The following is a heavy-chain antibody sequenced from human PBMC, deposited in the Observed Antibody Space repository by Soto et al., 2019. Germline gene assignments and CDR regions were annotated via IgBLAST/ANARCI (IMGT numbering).Heavy chain of an antibody. CDR3: ARVHFPSSTSCYFDY. CDR1: GYTFTSYG. Sequence: GASVKVSCKASGYTFTSYGISWVRQAPGQGLEWMGWISAYNGNTNYAQKLQGRVTMTTDTSTSTAYMELRSLRSDDTAVYYCARVHFPSSTSCYFDYWGQGTLVTVSS. V-gene: IGHV1-18*01. D-gene: IGHD2-2*01. J-gene: IGHJ4*02. CDR2: ISAYNGNT.